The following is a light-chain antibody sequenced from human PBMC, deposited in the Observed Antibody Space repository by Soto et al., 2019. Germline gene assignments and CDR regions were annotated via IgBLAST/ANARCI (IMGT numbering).Light chain of an antibody. CDR3: QQYSSYSLPT. CDR2: DAS. CDR1: QSVSRW. Sequence: DIQMTQSPSILSASVGDSVTITCRASQSVSRWLAWYQQKPGKAPKLLIYDASSLNSGVPSRFSGSQSGTELTLTITSLLPDDFATYFCQQYSSYSLPTFGGGTKVDI. V-gene: IGKV1-5*01. J-gene: IGKJ4*01.